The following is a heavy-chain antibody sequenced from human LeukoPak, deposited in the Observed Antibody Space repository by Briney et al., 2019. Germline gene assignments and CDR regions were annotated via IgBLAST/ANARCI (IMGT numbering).Heavy chain of an antibody. Sequence: PGGSLRLSCAASGFTVDDYAMHWVRQAPGKGLEWVSGISWNSGSIGYADSVKGRFTISRDNAKNSLYLQMNSLRAEDTALYYCAKDRGLTSQSFDYWGQGTLVTVSS. CDR1: GFTVDDYA. CDR3: AKDRGLTSQSFDY. J-gene: IGHJ4*02. V-gene: IGHV3-9*01. CDR2: ISWNSGSI. D-gene: IGHD2-21*02.